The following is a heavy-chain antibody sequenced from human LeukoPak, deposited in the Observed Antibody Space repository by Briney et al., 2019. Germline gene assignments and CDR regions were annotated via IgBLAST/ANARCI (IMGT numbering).Heavy chain of an antibody. CDR1: GFTFSSYG. Sequence: GGSLRLSCAASGFTFSSYGMSWVRQAPGKGLEWVSFIYSDNTHYSDSVKGRFTISRDNSKNTLYLQMNSLRAEDTAVYYCAKDRRSNGIGCYYYYMDVWGRGTTVTISS. D-gene: IGHD2-8*01. CDR3: AKDRRSNGIGCYYYYMDV. CDR2: IYSDNT. V-gene: IGHV3-66*03. J-gene: IGHJ6*03.